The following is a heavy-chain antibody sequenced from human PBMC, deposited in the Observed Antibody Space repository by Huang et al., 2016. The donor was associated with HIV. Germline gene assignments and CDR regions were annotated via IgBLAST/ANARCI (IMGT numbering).Heavy chain of an antibody. D-gene: IGHD2-15*01. V-gene: IGHV1-2*02. CDR1: GYTFTGYY. J-gene: IGHJ6*02. CDR2: INPKSGGT. CDR3: AREVVSATGYYYYGMDV. Sequence: QVQLVQSGAEVKKPGASVKVSCKASGYTFTGYYMHWVRPAPGQGLGLMGWINPKSGGTNYAQKLQVRVTMTRDTSISTAYMELSRLRSDDTAVYYCAREVVSATGYYYYGMDVWGQGTTVTVSS.